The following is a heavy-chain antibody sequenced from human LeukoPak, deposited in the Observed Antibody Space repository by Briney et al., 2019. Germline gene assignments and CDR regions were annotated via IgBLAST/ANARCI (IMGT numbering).Heavy chain of an antibody. V-gene: IGHV3-64*01. J-gene: IGHJ3*02. CDR2: ISSNGGST. CDR1: GFTFSSYA. Sequence: GGSLRLSCAASGFTFSSYAMHWVRQAPGKGLEYVSAISSNGGSTDYANSVKGRFTISRDNSKNTLYLQMGSLRAEDMAVYYCARGPTQRGPDSSGYYYDAFDIWGQGTMVTVSS. D-gene: IGHD3-22*01. CDR3: ARGPTQRGPDSSGYYYDAFDI.